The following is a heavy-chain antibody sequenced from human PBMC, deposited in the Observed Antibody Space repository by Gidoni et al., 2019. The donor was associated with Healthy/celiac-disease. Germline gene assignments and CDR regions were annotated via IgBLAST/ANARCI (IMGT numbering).Heavy chain of an antibody. J-gene: IGHJ4*02. CDR2: IYYSGRT. D-gene: IGHD6-13*01. CDR3: ARTRLLAAAGIDLFDY. Sequence: QLQLQESGPGLVKPSETLSLTCTVSGGSISSSSYYWGWIRQPPGKGLEWIGSIYYSGRTYYNPSLKSRVTISVDTSKNQFSLKLSSVTAADTAVYYCARTRLLAAAGIDLFDYWGQGTLVTVSS. V-gene: IGHV4-39*01. CDR1: GGSISSSSYY.